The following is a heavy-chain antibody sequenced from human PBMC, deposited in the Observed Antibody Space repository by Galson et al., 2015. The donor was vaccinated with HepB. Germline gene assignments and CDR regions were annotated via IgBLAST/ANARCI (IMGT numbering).Heavy chain of an antibody. CDR3: ATPKGGSSWTIFDY. CDR1: GYTLTELS. V-gene: IGHV1-24*01. D-gene: IGHD6-13*01. J-gene: IGHJ4*02. CDR2: FDPEDGET. Sequence: SVKVSCKVSGYTLTELSMHWVRQAPGKGLEWMGGFDPEDGETIYAQKFQGRVTMTEDTSTDTAYMELSSLRSEDTAVYYCATPKGGSSWTIFDYWGQGTLVTVSS.